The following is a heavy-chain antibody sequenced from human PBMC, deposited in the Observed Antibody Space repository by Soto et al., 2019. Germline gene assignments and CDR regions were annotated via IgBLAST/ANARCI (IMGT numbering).Heavy chain of an antibody. CDR3: ARDLRGTIFVVALYYHHYGMDF. D-gene: IGHD3-3*01. Sequence: GSLRLSCAASGFTFSRYAMHWVRQAPGKGLEWVAVISYDGSNKYYADSVKGRFTISRDNSKNTLYLQMNSLRAEDTAVYYCARDLRGTIFVVALYYHHYGMDFWGTGTTVTVSS. V-gene: IGHV3-30-3*01. CDR1: GFTFSRYA. J-gene: IGHJ6*04. CDR2: ISYDGSNK.